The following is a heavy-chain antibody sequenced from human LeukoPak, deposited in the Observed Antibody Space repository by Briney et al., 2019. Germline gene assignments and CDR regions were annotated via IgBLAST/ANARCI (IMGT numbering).Heavy chain of an antibody. CDR1: GFTFSNYA. CDR2: ISGSGSST. J-gene: IGHJ4*02. Sequence: PGGSLRLSCAASGFTFSNYAMTWVRQAPGKGLEWVSGISGSGSSTYYADSVKGRFTLSRDYPKNTLYLQMNSLRAEDTAVYYCAKTMMGIAVAGPIDYWGQGTLVTVSS. V-gene: IGHV3-23*01. CDR3: AKTMMGIAVAGPIDY. D-gene: IGHD6-19*01.